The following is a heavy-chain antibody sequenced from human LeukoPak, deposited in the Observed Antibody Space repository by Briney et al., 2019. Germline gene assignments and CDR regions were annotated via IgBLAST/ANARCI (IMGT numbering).Heavy chain of an antibody. CDR3: ARDGVLRYFDWLLTY. CDR1: GFTFSSYA. D-gene: IGHD3-9*01. V-gene: IGHV3-30*04. J-gene: IGHJ4*02. CDR2: ISYDGSNK. Sequence: GGSLRLSCAASGFTFSSYAMHWARQAPGKGLEWVAVISYDGSNKYYADSVKGRFTISRDNSKNTLYLQMNSPRAEDTAVYYCARDGVLRYFDWLLTYWGQGTLVTVSS.